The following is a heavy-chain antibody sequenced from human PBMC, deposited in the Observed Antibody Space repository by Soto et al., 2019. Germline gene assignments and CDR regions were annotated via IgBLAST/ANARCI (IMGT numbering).Heavy chain of an antibody. CDR1: GFTFSNYA. Sequence: EVQLLDSGGGLVQPGGSLRLSCAASGFTFSNYAMTWVRQAPGKGLEWVSAISGSGRHVYYADSVQGRFTFSRDNSQNTLXLXXXXXXXXXXXXXXXXXXXXXXXPFYDSWGQGLLVTVXS. CDR3: XXXXXXXXPFYDS. CDR2: ISGSGRHV. J-gene: IGHJ4*02. V-gene: IGHV3-23*01.